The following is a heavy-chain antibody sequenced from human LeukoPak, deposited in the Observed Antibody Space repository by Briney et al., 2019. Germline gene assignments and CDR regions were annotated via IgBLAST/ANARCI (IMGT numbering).Heavy chain of an antibody. V-gene: IGHV3-48*02. CDR2: ISSSSTI. CDR1: GFTFSSYS. Sequence: PGGSLRLSCAASGFTFSSYSMNWVRQAPGKGLEWVSYISSSSTIYYADSVKGRFTISRDNAENSLYLQMNSLRDEDTAVYYCARDQVRGKLKYWGQGTLVTVSS. J-gene: IGHJ4*02. D-gene: IGHD3-10*01. CDR3: ARDQVRGKLKY.